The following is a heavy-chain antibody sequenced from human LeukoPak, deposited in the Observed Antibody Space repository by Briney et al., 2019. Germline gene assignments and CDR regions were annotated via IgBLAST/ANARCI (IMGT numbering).Heavy chain of an antibody. CDR2: ISFDGTYK. CDR1: GFTFSRYA. V-gene: IGHV3-30*04. CDR3: ARDRDYGTFDY. D-gene: IGHD4-17*01. Sequence: GGSLRLSCAASGFTFSRYAMHWVRQAPGKGLEWVAVISFDGTYKSYADSVKGRFTISRDNAKNSLYLEMNSLRSDDTAIYYCARDRDYGTFDYWGQGTLVTVSS. J-gene: IGHJ4*02.